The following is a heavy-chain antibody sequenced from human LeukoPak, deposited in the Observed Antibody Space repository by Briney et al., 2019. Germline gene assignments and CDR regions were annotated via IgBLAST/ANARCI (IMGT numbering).Heavy chain of an antibody. CDR3: VRLRRNSDTSGYYYYYDF. V-gene: IGHV3-21*01. CDR1: GYTYSSFS. J-gene: IGHJ4*02. D-gene: IGHD3-22*01. Sequence: GGSLRLSCAASGYTYSSFSINCVRQAPGKGLEWVSSISVRSNYIYYADSVRGRFSISRDDARDSLYLQMNSLRAEDTAVYYCVRLRRNSDTSGYYYYYDFWGQGTLVTVSS. CDR2: ISVRSNYI.